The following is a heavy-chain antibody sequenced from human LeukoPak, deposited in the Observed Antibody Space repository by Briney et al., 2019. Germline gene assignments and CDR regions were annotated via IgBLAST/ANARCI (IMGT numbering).Heavy chain of an antibody. CDR3: AKTRTELLGFDY. Sequence: GGSLRLSCAASGFTVSSNYMSWVRQAPGKGLEWVSAISGSGGSTYYADSVKGRFTISRDNSKNTLYLQMNSLRAEDTAVYYCAKTRTELLGFDYWGQGTLVTVSS. CDR1: GFTVSSNY. D-gene: IGHD1-26*01. CDR2: ISGSGGST. J-gene: IGHJ4*02. V-gene: IGHV3-23*01.